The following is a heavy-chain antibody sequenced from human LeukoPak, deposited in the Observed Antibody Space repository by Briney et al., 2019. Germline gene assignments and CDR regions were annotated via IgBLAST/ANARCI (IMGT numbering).Heavy chain of an antibody. CDR3: AKDRNYRDLDSLDI. J-gene: IGHJ3*02. Sequence: GGSLSLSCAASGFKFDDYGMSWVRQVPGKGLEWVSGINWNGGSRGYADSVKDRFTISRDNAKNSLYLQMNSLRAEDTAFYYCAKDRNYRDLDSLDIWGQGTMVTVSS. CDR1: GFKFDDYG. D-gene: IGHD5-24*01. V-gene: IGHV3-20*04. CDR2: INWNGGSR.